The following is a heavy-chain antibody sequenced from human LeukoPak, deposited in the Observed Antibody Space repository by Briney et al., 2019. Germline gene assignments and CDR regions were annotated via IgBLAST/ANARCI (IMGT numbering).Heavy chain of an antibody. D-gene: IGHD3-10*01. CDR3: ARATNYYGSGSYYRRVYYFDY. Sequence: SETLSLTCTVSGGSISSYYWSWIRQPPGKGLEWIGYIYYSGSTNYNPSLKSRVTISVDTSKNRFSLKLSSVTAADTAVYYCARATNYYGSGSYYRRVYYFDYWGQGTLVTVSS. J-gene: IGHJ4*02. V-gene: IGHV4-59*01. CDR1: GGSISSYY. CDR2: IYYSGST.